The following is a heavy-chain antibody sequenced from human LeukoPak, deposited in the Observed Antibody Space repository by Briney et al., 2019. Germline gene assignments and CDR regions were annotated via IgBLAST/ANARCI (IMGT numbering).Heavy chain of an antibody. V-gene: IGHV3-30*04. J-gene: IGHJ6*03. Sequence: GGSLRLSCAASGFTFSSYAMHWVRQAPGKGLEWVAVISYDGSNKYYADSVKGRFTISRDNSKNTLYLQMNSLRAEDTAVYYCAKDTTYYYDSSGPGCYYMDVWGKGTTVTISS. CDR1: GFTFSSYA. CDR2: ISYDGSNK. CDR3: AKDTTYYYDSSGPGCYYMDV. D-gene: IGHD3-22*01.